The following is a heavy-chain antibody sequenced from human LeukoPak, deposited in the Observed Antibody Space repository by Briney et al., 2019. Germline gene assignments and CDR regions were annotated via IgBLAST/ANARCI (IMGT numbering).Heavy chain of an antibody. CDR3: ARQLLWGYDP. CDR2: INWNGGST. Sequence: GGSLRLSRAASGFTFDDYGMSWVRQAPGKGLEWVSGINWNGGSTGYADSAKGRFTISRDNAKNSLYLQMNSLRAEDTALYYCARQLLWGYDPWGQGTLVTVSS. CDR1: GFTFDDYG. V-gene: IGHV3-20*04. J-gene: IGHJ5*02. D-gene: IGHD2-2*01.